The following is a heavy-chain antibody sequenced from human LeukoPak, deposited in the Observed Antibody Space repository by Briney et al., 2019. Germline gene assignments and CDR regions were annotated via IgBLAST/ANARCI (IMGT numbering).Heavy chain of an antibody. Sequence: GGSLRLSCTASGFTFGDYAMSWVRQAPGKGLEWVSSISSSRDFIYYADSVKGRFTISRDNAKNSLYLQMNSLRAEDTAVYYCVRDGGSAWYINGDEAFDIWGQGTMVTVSS. CDR3: VRDGGSAWYINGDEAFDI. D-gene: IGHD6-19*01. J-gene: IGHJ3*02. CDR2: ISSSRDFI. V-gene: IGHV3-21*01. CDR1: GFTFGDYA.